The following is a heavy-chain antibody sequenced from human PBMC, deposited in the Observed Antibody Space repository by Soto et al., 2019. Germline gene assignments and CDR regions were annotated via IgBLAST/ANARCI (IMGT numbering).Heavy chain of an antibody. Sequence: SETLSLTCTVSGGSISSYYWSWIRQPPGKGLEWIGYIYYSGSTNYNPSLKSRVTISVDTSKNQFSLKLSSVTAADTAVYYCARLSPLDSSGWYYFDYWGQGTLVTVSS. V-gene: IGHV4-59*08. J-gene: IGHJ4*02. CDR1: GGSISSYY. D-gene: IGHD6-19*01. CDR3: ARLSPLDSSGWYYFDY. CDR2: IYYSGST.